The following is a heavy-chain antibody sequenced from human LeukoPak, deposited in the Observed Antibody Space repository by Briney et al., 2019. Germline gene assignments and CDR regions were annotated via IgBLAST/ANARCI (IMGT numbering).Heavy chain of an antibody. D-gene: IGHD6-19*01. Sequence: GGTLRLSCAASGFTFSSYGMSWVRQAPGKGLEWVSAISGSGGSTYYADSVKGRFTISRDNSKNTLYLQMNSLRAEDTAVYYCAKGEGSCWSPNDPSDYWGQGTLVTVYS. V-gene: IGHV3-23*01. CDR3: AKGEGSCWSPNDPSDY. J-gene: IGHJ4*02. CDR2: ISGSGGST. CDR1: GFTFSSYG.